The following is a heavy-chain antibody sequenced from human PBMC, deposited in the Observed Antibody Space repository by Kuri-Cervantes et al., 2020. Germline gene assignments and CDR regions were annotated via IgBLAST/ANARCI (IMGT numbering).Heavy chain of an antibody. CDR2: ISSSSSTI. CDR3: ARDRGYFDY. V-gene: IGHV3-48*01. CDR1: GFTFSTYW. J-gene: IGHJ4*02. Sequence: GESLKISCAASGFTFSTYWMSWVRQAPGKGLEWVSYISSSSSTIYYADSVKGRFTISRDNAKNSLYLQMNSLRAEDTAVYYCARDRGYFDYWGQGTLVTVSS. D-gene: IGHD3-10*01.